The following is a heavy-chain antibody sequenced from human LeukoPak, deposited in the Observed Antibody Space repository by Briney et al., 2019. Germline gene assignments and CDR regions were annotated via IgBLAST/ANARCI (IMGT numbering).Heavy chain of an antibody. J-gene: IGHJ5*02. D-gene: IGHD6-13*01. V-gene: IGHV4-39*07. CDR2: IYYSGST. CDR3: ARDGQQLVRGDWFDP. CDR1: GGSISSSSYY. Sequence: PSETLSLTCTVSGGSISSSSYYWGWIRQPPGKGLEWIGSIYYSGSTYYNPSLKSRVTISVDTSKNQFSLKLSSVTAADTAVYYCARDGQQLVRGDWFDPWGQGTLVTVSS.